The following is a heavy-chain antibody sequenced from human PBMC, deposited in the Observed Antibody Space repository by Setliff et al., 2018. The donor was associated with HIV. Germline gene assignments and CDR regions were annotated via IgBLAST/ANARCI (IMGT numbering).Heavy chain of an antibody. CDR1: GGTFRTFV. D-gene: IGHD3-16*02. CDR3: ARSVWPVIVPTDPTVDAFNI. Sequence: SVKVSCKASGGTFRTFVINWVRQAPGRGFEWLGRIIPVLGTTYSAQKFQGRLTLSADKSSTTAYLDLSSLRSEDTAIYYCARSVWPVIVPTDPTVDAFNIWGQGTKVTISS. J-gene: IGHJ3*02. CDR2: IIPVLGTT. V-gene: IGHV1-69*06.